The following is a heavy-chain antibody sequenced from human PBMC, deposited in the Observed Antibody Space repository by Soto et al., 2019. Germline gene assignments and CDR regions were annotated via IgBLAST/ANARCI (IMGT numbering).Heavy chain of an antibody. CDR1: GFTFSDSA. CDR3: AKTMIIGARGV. V-gene: IGHV3-73*01. CDR2: IRSKANSYAT. J-gene: IGHJ6*02. D-gene: IGHD3-22*01. Sequence: PGGSLRLSCAASGFTFSDSAMHWVRQSSGKGLEWVGRIRSKANSYATAYAASVTGRFTVSRDDSKNTTYLQMNSLRAEDTAVYYCAKTMIIGARGVWGQGTTVTVSS.